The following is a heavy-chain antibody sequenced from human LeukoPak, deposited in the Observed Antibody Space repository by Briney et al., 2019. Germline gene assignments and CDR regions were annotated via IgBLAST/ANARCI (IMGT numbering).Heavy chain of an antibody. J-gene: IGHJ4*02. Sequence: GGSLRLSCAASGFTFSSYDMSWVRQAPGKGLEWVAVISYDGSNKYYADSVKGRFTISRDNSKNTLYLQMNSLRAEDTAVYYCAKGTNDYSELDYWGQGTLVTVSS. CDR3: AKGTNDYSELDY. CDR2: ISYDGSNK. V-gene: IGHV3-30*18. CDR1: GFTFSSYD. D-gene: IGHD2-15*01.